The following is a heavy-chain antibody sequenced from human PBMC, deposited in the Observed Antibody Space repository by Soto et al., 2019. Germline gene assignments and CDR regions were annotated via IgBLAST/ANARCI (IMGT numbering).Heavy chain of an antibody. CDR1: GFTFSSYP. V-gene: IGHV3-74*01. CDR3: VRGTNGWRGMDY. CDR2: ITEDGSGT. Sequence: LRLCCVTSGFTFSSYPIHWVRQAPGKGPVWVSRITEDGSGTTYADSVKGRFTVTRDNAKNTMYLQMSGLGAEDTAVYHCVRGTNGWRGMDYWGQGTLVTVSS. D-gene: IGHD2-8*01. J-gene: IGHJ4*02.